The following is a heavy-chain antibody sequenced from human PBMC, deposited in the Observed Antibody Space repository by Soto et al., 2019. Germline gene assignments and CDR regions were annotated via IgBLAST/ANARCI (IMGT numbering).Heavy chain of an antibody. CDR3: AKDVCSGSNTSRYTRIDS. D-gene: IGHD2-2*02. Sequence: PGGSLRLSCAASGFTFHDYALHWVRQAPGKGLEWVSLISWDGKRSYYADSVKGRFIISRDNSKKSLSLFMNSLRTEDTALYYCAKDVCSGSNTSRYTRIDSWGQGTQVTVSS. V-gene: IGHV3-43D*04. CDR1: GFTFHDYA. J-gene: IGHJ4*02. CDR2: ISWDGKRS.